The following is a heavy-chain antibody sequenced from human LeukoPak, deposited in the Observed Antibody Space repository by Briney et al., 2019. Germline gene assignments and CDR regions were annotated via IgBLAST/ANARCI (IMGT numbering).Heavy chain of an antibody. Sequence: GASVKVSCTASGGTFSSYAISWVRQAPGQGLEWMGGIIPIFGTANYAQKFQGRVTITADESTSTAYMELSSLRSEDTAVYYCARDLTIFGVALGYWGQGTLVTVSS. CDR3: ARDLTIFGVALGY. CDR2: IIPIFGTA. CDR1: GGTFSSYA. V-gene: IGHV1-69*13. D-gene: IGHD3-3*01. J-gene: IGHJ4*02.